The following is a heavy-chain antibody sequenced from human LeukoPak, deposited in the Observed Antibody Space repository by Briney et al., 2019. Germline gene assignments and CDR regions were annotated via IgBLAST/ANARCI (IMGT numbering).Heavy chain of an antibody. Sequence: PGGSLRLSCAASGFTFSNYAMSWVRQAPGKGLEWVSVMSSGGYSEYYSDSVRGRFTISRDNSKDTLYLQMNSLRAEDTALYYCAKDPKWELRGYYFDYWGQGTLVTVSS. CDR2: MSSGGYSE. CDR1: GFTFSNYA. CDR3: AKDPKWELRGYYFDY. V-gene: IGHV3-23*01. J-gene: IGHJ4*02. D-gene: IGHD1-26*01.